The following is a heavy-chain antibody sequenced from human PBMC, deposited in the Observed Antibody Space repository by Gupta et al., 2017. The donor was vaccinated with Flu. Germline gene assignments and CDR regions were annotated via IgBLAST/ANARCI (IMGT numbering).Heavy chain of an antibody. J-gene: IGHJ6*02. D-gene: IGHD3-3*01. CDR1: GYTFTSYG. Sequence: QVQLVQSGAEVKKPGASVKVSCKASGYTFTSYGISWVRQAPGQGLEWMGWISAYNGNTNYAQKLQGRVTMTTDTSTSTAYMELRSLRSDDTAVYYCARVDAGFGVVIIQEGWYGMDVWGQGTTVTVSS. V-gene: IGHV1-18*01. CDR2: ISAYNGNT. CDR3: ARVDAGFGVVIIQEGWYGMDV.